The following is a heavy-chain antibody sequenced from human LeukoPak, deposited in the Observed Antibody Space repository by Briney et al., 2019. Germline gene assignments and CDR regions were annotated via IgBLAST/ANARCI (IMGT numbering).Heavy chain of an antibody. Sequence: SETLSLTRTVSGGSISSYYWSWIRQPPGKGLEWIGYIYYSGSTNYNPSLKSRVTISVDTSKNQFSLKLSSVTAADTAVYYCAREIGVAGTGNWFDPWGQGTLVTVSS. V-gene: IGHV4-59*01. CDR2: IYYSGST. J-gene: IGHJ5*02. CDR3: AREIGVAGTGNWFDP. CDR1: GGSISSYY. D-gene: IGHD6-19*01.